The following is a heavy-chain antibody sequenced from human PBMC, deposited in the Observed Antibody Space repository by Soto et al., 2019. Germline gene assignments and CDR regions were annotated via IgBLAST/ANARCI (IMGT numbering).Heavy chain of an antibody. CDR1: GYTFTSYG. Sequence: QVQLVQSGAEVKKPGASVKVSCKASGYTFTSYGISWVRQAPGQGLEWMGWISAYNGNTNYAQKLQGRVTMTTDTSTSTAYMELRSLRSADTAVYDCARDSWSLGESIAPALDYWGQGTLVTVSS. V-gene: IGHV1-18*01. D-gene: IGHD3-16*01. CDR2: ISAYNGNT. CDR3: ARDSWSLGESIAPALDY. J-gene: IGHJ4*02.